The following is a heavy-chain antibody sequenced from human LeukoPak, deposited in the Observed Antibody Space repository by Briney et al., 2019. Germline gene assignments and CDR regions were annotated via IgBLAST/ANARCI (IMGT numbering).Heavy chain of an antibody. CDR3: AREMEGDYGSGTFFDL. V-gene: IGHV3-11*01. CDR2: ISDSGSTI. Sequence: GGSLRLSCAASEFVFSDYYMSWIRQAPGKGLEWVSYISDSGSTIYYADSVKGRFTISRDNVKNSLYLQMNGLRAEDTAVYYCAREMEGDYGSGTFFDLWGQGNMVTVSS. D-gene: IGHD3-10*01. CDR1: EFVFSDYY. J-gene: IGHJ4*02.